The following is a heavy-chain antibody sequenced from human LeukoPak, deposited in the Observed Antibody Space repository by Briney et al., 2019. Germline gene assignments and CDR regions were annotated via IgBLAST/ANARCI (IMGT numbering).Heavy chain of an antibody. Sequence: PSETLSLTCTVSGGSISSYYWSWIRQPPGKGLEWIGYIYYSGSTNYNPSLKSRVTISVDTSKNQFSLKLSSVTAADTAVYYCARGRGPLLWFGELSYWFDPRGQGTLVTVSS. D-gene: IGHD3-10*01. CDR1: GGSISSYY. CDR3: ARGRGPLLWFGELSYWFDP. J-gene: IGHJ5*02. CDR2: IYYSGST. V-gene: IGHV4-59*01.